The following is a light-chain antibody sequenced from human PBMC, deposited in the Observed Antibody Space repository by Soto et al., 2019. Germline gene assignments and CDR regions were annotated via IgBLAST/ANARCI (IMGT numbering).Light chain of an antibody. V-gene: IGKV3-15*01. CDR2: GAS. CDR3: QQYNNWPRT. Sequence: EILMTQSPATLSVSPGERATLSCRASQSVSSNLAWYQKKPGKAPRLLIYGASTRATGIPARFSGSGYGTELTITISSLKYEDFAVYYCQQYNNWPRTFGHGTKVDIK. J-gene: IGKJ1*01. CDR1: QSVSSN.